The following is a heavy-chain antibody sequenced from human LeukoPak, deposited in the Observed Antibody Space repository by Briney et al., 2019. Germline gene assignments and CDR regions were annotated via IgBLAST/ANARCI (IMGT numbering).Heavy chain of an antibody. CDR1: GFTFSSYG. Sequence: GGSLRLSCAASGFTFSSYGMHWVRQAPGKGLEWVAFIRYDGSNKYYADSVKGRFTISRDNSKNTLYLQTNSLRAEDTAVYYCAKDMRVRGVIIPFDYWGQGTLVTVSS. CDR2: IRYDGSNK. D-gene: IGHD3-10*01. CDR3: AKDMRVRGVIIPFDY. V-gene: IGHV3-30*02. J-gene: IGHJ4*02.